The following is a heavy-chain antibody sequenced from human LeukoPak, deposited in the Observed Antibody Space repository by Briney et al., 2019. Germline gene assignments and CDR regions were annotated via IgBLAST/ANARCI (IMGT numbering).Heavy chain of an antibody. D-gene: IGHD5-12*01. Sequence: SETLSLTCTVSGGSINNYYWSWVRQPPGKGLECIAYVYESGDRGYNPSLKSRVTISVDTSKNHLSLKLHSVTAAGTAVYYCARHPLRGGFDHWGLGTLVAVSS. CDR3: ARHPLRGGFDH. CDR2: VYESGDR. CDR1: GGSINNYY. J-gene: IGHJ4*02. V-gene: IGHV4-59*08.